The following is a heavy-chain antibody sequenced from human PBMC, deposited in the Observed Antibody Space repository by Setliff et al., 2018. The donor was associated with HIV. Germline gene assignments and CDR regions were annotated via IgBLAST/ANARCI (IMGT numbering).Heavy chain of an antibody. CDR1: GYNFTTNW. CDR2: IYPDDSAT. V-gene: IGHV5-51*01. D-gene: IGHD1-26*01. CDR3: ARAGRGGGSYWTFDY. Sequence: PGESLKISCQASGYNFTTNWVGWVRQMPGKGLEWMGIIYPDDSATRYSPSFQGQVTISADKAISTAYLQWSSLKASDTGMYYCARAGRGGGSYWTFDYWGQGTLVTVAS. J-gene: IGHJ4*02.